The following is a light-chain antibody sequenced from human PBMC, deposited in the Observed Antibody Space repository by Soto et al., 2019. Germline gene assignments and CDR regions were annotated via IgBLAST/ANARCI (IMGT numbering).Light chain of an antibody. V-gene: IGLV2-14*01. Sequence: QSALTQPASVSGSPGQSITISCTGTSSDVGAYNYDSWFQQHPDKAPKLMIYEVSNRPSGVSNRFSGSKSGNAASLTISGLQAEDEAYYFCFSFTTSNTHVFGTGTKVTVL. CDR3: FSFTTSNTHV. CDR2: EVS. J-gene: IGLJ1*01. CDR1: SSDVGAYNY.